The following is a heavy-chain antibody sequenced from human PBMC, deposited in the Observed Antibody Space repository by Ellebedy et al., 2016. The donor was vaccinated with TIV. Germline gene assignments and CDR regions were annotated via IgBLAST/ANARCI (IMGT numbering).Heavy chain of an antibody. V-gene: IGHV3-33*01. CDR2: IWYNGSKK. CDR3: ARDPIRNDGHNFDY. J-gene: IGHJ4*02. Sequence: GESLKISCAASGFTFSIYGMQWVRQTPGKGLEWIAVIWYNGSKKFYAESVKGRLTISRDNAKESLYLQMSSLRAEDTAVYYCARDPIRNDGHNFDYWGPGTLVTVS. D-gene: IGHD5-24*01. CDR1: GFTFSIYG.